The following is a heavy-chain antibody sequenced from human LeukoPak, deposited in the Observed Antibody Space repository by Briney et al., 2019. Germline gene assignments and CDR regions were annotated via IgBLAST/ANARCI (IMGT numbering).Heavy chain of an antibody. Sequence: PGGSLRLSCAASGFTFSSYSMNWVRQAPGKGLEWVSSISSSSSYIYYADSVKGRFTISRDSAKNSLYLQMNSLRAEDTAVYYCASSTTVTTSNWFDPWGQGTLVTVSS. J-gene: IGHJ5*02. D-gene: IGHD4-17*01. V-gene: IGHV3-21*01. CDR1: GFTFSSYS. CDR3: ASSTTVTTSNWFDP. CDR2: ISSSSSYI.